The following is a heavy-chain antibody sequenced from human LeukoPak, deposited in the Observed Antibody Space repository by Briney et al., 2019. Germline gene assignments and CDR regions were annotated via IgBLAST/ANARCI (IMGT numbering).Heavy chain of an antibody. CDR1: GFTFSSYG. Sequence: GGSLRLSCAASGFTFSSYGMSWVRQAPGKGLEWVSAISGSGGSTYYADSVKGRFTISRDNSKNTLYLQMNSLRAEDTAVYYCAKGVVAAEYYYYYYMDVWGKGTTVTVSS. V-gene: IGHV3-23*01. D-gene: IGHD2-15*01. J-gene: IGHJ6*03. CDR3: AKGVVAAEYYYYYYMDV. CDR2: ISGSGGST.